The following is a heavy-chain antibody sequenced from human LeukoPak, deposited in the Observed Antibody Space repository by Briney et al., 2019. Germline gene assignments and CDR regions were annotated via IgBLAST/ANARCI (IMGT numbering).Heavy chain of an antibody. V-gene: IGHV1-18*01. D-gene: IGHD3-10*01. CDR3: ARGLIPPFDY. Sequence: ASVKVSCKASGYTFTSYGISWVRQAPGQGLEWMGWISAYNGDTNYPQNPQGRVTMTTDTSTSTAYMELRSLRSDDTAMYYCARGLIPPFDYWGSGTLVTVSS. J-gene: IGHJ4*02. CDR2: ISAYNGDT. CDR1: GYTFTSYG.